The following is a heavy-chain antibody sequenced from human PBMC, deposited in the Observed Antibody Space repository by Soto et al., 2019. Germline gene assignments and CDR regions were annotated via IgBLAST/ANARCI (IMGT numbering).Heavy chain of an antibody. CDR2: ISPSGNTV. CDR3: ARDRHGLYYFDY. J-gene: IGHJ4*02. CDR1: GFTFSDYY. D-gene: IGHD2-8*01. Sequence: QVQLVESGGGLVTPGGSLRVSCAASGFTFSDYYMNWIRQAPGKGLEWVSYISPSGNTVFYADSVKGRFTVSRDNSKNSLYLQMNGLSAEDSAVYYCARDRHGLYYFDYWSQGSLVTVSS. V-gene: IGHV3-11*01.